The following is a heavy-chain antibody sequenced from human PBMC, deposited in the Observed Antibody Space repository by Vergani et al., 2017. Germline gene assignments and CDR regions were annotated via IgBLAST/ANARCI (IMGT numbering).Heavy chain of an antibody. CDR2: ISWNSGSI. CDR3: AREGKAVAGLLNAFDI. CDR1: GFTFDDYA. J-gene: IGHJ3*02. D-gene: IGHD6-19*01. V-gene: IGHV3-9*01. Sequence: EVQLVESGGGLVQPGRSLRLSCAASGFTFDDYAMHWVRQAPGKGLEWVSGISWNSGSIGYADSVKGRFTISRDNAKNSLYLQMNSLRAEDTALYYCAREGKAVAGLLNAFDIWGQGTMVTVSS.